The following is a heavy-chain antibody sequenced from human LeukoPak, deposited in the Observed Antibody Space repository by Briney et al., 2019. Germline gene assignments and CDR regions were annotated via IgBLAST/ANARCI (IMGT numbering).Heavy chain of an antibody. CDR2: INHSGST. Sequence: SETLSLTCAVYGGSFSGYYWSWIRQPPGKGLEWIGEINHSGSTNYNPSLKSRVTISVDTSKNQFSLKLSSVTAADTAVNYCARRRGGGLGYWGQGTLVTVSS. V-gene: IGHV4-34*01. CDR1: GGSFSGYY. J-gene: IGHJ4*02. CDR3: ARRRGGGLGY. D-gene: IGHD2-15*01.